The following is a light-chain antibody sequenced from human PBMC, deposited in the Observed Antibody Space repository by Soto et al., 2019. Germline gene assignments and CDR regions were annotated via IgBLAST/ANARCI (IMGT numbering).Light chain of an antibody. CDR2: EAS. Sequence: IQLTQSLSTLSASGGERVTLTCRASQSISRWLAWYQQKPGKAPKLLIYEASNLQGGVPSRFSGSGSGTEFSLTISSLQPDDFATYYCQQYSSYSTFGQGTKVDIK. V-gene: IGKV1-5*03. J-gene: IGKJ1*01. CDR3: QQYSSYST. CDR1: QSISRW.